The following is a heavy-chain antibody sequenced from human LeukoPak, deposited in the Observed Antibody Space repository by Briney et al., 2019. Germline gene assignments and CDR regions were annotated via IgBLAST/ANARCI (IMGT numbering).Heavy chain of an antibody. J-gene: IGHJ4*02. V-gene: IGHV3-23*01. D-gene: IGHD3-10*01. CDR3: AMDYYGSGSHYHPLDY. Sequence: GGSLRLSCAASGFTFSSYAMNWVRQAPGRGLEWVSGIVPGGDSTYYADSVEGRFTISRDNSKNTLYLQMSSLRAEDTAVYYCAMDYYGSGSHYHPLDYWGQGTLVTVSS. CDR2: IVPGGDST. CDR1: GFTFSSYA.